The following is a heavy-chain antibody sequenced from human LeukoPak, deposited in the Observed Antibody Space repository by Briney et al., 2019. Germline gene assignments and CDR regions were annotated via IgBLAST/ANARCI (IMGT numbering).Heavy chain of an antibody. D-gene: IGHD3-10*01. CDR2: ISGSGGST. CDR1: GFTFSSYA. V-gene: IGHV3-23*01. CDR3: AKDSSPYYYGSGRPRGGFDY. Sequence: GGSLTLSCAASGFTFSSYAMSWVRQAPGKGLEWVSAISGSGGSTYYADSVKGRFTISRDNSKNTLYLQMNSLRAEDTAVYYCAKDSSPYYYGSGRPRGGFDYWGQGTLVTVSS. J-gene: IGHJ4*02.